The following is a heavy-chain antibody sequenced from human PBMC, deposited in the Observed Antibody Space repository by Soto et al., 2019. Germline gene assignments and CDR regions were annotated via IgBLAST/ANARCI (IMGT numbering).Heavy chain of an antibody. V-gene: IGHV4-61*01. D-gene: IGHD3-22*01. CDR3: ARENPFRVSSGYYSAFDY. CDR1: GGSVSSGSHY. Sequence: QVQLQESGPGLVKPSETLSLTCTVSGGSVSSGSHYWSWIRQPPGKGLEWIGYIYYSGSTNYNPSLKSRVTISVDTSKNQFSLKLSSVTAADTAVYYCARENPFRVSSGYYSAFDYWGQGTLVTVSS. J-gene: IGHJ4*02. CDR2: IYYSGST.